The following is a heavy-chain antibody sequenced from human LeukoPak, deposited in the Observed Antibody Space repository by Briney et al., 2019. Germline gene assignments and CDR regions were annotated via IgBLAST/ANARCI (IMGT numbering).Heavy chain of an antibody. J-gene: IGHJ5*02. D-gene: IGHD6-13*01. CDR2: IYHSGST. V-gene: IGHV4-4*02. Sequence: PSETLSLTCAVSGGSISSSNWWSWVRQPPGQGLEWIGEIYHSGSTNYNPSLKSRVTISVDKSKNQFSLKLSSVTAADTAVYYCARGSPVRDSRYSSSWYLPNWFDPWGQGTLVTVSS. CDR3: ARGSPVRDSRYSSSWYLPNWFDP. CDR1: GGSISSSNW.